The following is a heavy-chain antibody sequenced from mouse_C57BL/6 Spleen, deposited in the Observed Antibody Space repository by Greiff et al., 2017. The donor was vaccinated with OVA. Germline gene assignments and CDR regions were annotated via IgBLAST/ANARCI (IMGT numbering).Heavy chain of an antibody. D-gene: IGHD1-1*01. Sequence: EVQLQQSGAELVRPGASVKLSCTASGFNIKDDYMHWVKQRPEQGLEWIGWIDPENGDTEYASKFQGKATITADTSSNTAYLQLSSLTSEDTAVYYCTTPTVVGGGFAYWGQGTLVTVSA. CDR1: GFNIKDDY. V-gene: IGHV14-4*01. CDR3: TTPTVVGGGFAY. CDR2: IDPENGDT. J-gene: IGHJ3*01.